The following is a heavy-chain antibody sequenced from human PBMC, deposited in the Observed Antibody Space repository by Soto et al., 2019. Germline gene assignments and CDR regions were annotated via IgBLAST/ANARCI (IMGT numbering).Heavy chain of an antibody. Sequence: QVQLQQWGAGLLKPSETLSLTCAVYGGSFSGYYWSWIRQPPGKGLEWIGEINHSGSTNYNPSLKSRVTISVDTSKNQFSLKLSSVTAADTAVYYCARGIAVAGRDMDVWGQGTTVTVSS. CDR1: GGSFSGYY. CDR2: INHSGST. V-gene: IGHV4-34*01. CDR3: ARGIAVAGRDMDV. D-gene: IGHD6-19*01. J-gene: IGHJ6*02.